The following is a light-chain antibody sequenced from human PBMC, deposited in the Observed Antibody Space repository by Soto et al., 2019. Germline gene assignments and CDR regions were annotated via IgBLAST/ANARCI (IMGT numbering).Light chain of an antibody. CDR1: DSISSQ. J-gene: IGKJ5*01. CDR2: DAS. CDR3: QQRLSWPLT. Sequence: VLPQSPASLSLSPGEGATLSCMASDSISSQLVWYQQKPGQAPRLLIYDASNRATGVPARFSGSGSGTDYTLTISSLGPEDFAVYYCQQRLSWPLTFGQGTRLEI. V-gene: IGKV3-11*01.